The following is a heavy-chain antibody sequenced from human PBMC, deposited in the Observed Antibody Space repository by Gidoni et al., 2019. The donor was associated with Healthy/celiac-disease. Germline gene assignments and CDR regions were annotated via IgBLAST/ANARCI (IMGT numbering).Heavy chain of an antibody. CDR2: IYYSGST. Sequence: QVQLQESGPGLVKPSETLSLTCTVPGGSISSYYWSWIRQPPGKGLEWIGYIYYSGSTNYNTSLKSRVTISVDTSKNQFSLKLSSVTAADTAVYYCAREWLPRGYYFDYWGQGTLVTVSS. D-gene: IGHD5-12*01. CDR3: AREWLPRGYYFDY. V-gene: IGHV4-59*01. CDR1: GGSISSYY. J-gene: IGHJ4*02.